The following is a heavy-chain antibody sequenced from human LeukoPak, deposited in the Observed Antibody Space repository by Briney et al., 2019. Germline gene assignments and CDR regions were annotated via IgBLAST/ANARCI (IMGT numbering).Heavy chain of an antibody. Sequence: GGSLRLSCAASGLTFSRYWMHWVRQAPGKGLVWVSCIKSDGSSTNFADSAKGRFTISRDNAKNSVYLQMHSLRVEDTGFYYFVRNNRSYNLDFWGQGTLVTVSS. CDR1: GLTFSRYW. D-gene: IGHD1-26*01. V-gene: IGHV3-74*01. J-gene: IGHJ4*02. CDR2: IKSDGSST. CDR3: VRNNRSYNLDF.